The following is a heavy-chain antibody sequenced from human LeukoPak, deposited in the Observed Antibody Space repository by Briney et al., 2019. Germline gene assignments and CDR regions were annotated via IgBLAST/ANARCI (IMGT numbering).Heavy chain of an antibody. D-gene: IGHD3-22*01. CDR2: ISTDASRS. CDR3: VSSGDSGY. Sequence: ASVKVSCKASGYTFSNYWMYWVRQAPGKGLVWVSRISTDASRSSYADSVKGRFTISRDNAKNTLYLQMNSLRAEDTAVYYCVSSGDSGYWGQGTLVTVSS. J-gene: IGHJ4*02. CDR1: GYTFSNYW. V-gene: IGHV3-74*01.